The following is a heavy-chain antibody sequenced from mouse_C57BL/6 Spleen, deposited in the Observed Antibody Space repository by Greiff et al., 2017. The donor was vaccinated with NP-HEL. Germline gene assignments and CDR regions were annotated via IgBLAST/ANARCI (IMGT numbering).Heavy chain of an antibody. D-gene: IGHD2-4*01. CDR2: IRNKANGYTT. CDR1: GFTFTDYY. V-gene: IGHV7-3*01. J-gene: IGHJ1*03. Sequence: EVQGVESGGGLVQPGGSLSLSCAASGFTFTDYYMSWVRQPPGKALEWLGFIRNKANGYTTEYSASVKGRFTISRDNSQSILYLQMNALRAEDSATYYCARYYDYGEDFYWYFDVWGTGTTVTVSS. CDR3: ARYYDYGEDFYWYFDV.